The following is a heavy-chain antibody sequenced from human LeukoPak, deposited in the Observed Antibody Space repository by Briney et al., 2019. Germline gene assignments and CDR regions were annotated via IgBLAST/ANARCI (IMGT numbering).Heavy chain of an antibody. CDR1: GFTFSNYW. CDR3: ASGLELDY. CDR2: IKQDGSEK. Sequence: GGSLRLSCAASGFTFSNYWMAWVRQAPGKGLEWVANIKQDGSEKNYVDSVKGRFTISRDNAKNSLYLQMNSLRAEDTAVYYCASGLELDYWGQGTLVTVSS. J-gene: IGHJ4*02. V-gene: IGHV3-7*03.